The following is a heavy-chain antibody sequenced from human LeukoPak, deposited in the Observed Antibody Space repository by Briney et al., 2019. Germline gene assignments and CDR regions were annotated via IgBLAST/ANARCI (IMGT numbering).Heavy chain of an antibody. CDR3: ARGDYYGSGSYYDLWSSWFDP. CDR1: GYTFTSSD. V-gene: IGHV1-18*01. J-gene: IGHJ5*02. Sequence: GASVKVSCKASGYTFTSSDINWVRQATGQGLEWMGWISAYNGNTNYAQKLQGRVTMTTDTSTSTAYMELRSLRSDDTAVYYCARGDYYGSGSYYDLWSSWFDPWGQGTLVTVSS. CDR2: ISAYNGNT. D-gene: IGHD3-10*01.